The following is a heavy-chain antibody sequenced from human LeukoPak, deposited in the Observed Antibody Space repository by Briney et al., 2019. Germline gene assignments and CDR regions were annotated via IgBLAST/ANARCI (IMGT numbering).Heavy chain of an antibody. Sequence: SETLSLTCTVSGGSISSYYWSWIRQPPGKGLEWIGYIYYSGSTNYNPSLKSRVTISVDTSKNQFSLKLSSVTAADTAVYYCARVPPSGSYLGYFDYWGQGTLVTVSS. CDR1: GGSISSYY. D-gene: IGHD3-10*01. J-gene: IGHJ4*02. V-gene: IGHV4-59*01. CDR2: IYYSGST. CDR3: ARVPPSGSYLGYFDY.